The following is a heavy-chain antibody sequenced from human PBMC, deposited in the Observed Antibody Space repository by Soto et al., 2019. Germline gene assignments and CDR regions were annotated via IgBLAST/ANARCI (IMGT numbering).Heavy chain of an antibody. Sequence: EVQLVESGGGLIQPGGSLRLSCAASGFTVSSNYMSWVRQAPGKGLEWVSVIYSGGSTYYADSVKGRFTISRDNSKTTLYRQMNSLRAEDTAVYYCARVGYAVTTGGAFDIWGQGTMVTVSS. D-gene: IGHD4-17*01. CDR2: IYSGGST. J-gene: IGHJ3*02. CDR1: GFTVSSNY. CDR3: ARVGYAVTTGGAFDI. V-gene: IGHV3-53*01.